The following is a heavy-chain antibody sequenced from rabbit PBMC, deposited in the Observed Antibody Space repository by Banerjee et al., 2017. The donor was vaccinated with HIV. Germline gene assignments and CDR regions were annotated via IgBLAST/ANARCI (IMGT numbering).Heavy chain of an antibody. CDR3: ATYAGSTYPL. CDR1: GIDFSSYYR. CDR2: IYTGSSGST. Sequence: QQQLEESGGGLVKPGGTLTLTCKASGIDFSSYYRMCWVRQAPGKGLEWIACIYTGSSGSTTYATWAKGRFTISETSSTTVTLQMTSLTAADTATYFCATYAGSTYPLWGPGTLVTVS. J-gene: IGHJ6*01. D-gene: IGHD8-1*01. V-gene: IGHV1S45*01.